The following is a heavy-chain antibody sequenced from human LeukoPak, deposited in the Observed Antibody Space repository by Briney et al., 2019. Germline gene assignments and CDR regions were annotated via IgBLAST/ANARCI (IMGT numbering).Heavy chain of an antibody. V-gene: IGHV1-18*01. CDR2: ISAYNGNT. CDR1: GYTFTSYG. D-gene: IGHD3-22*01. Sequence: ASVTVSFKASGYTFTSYGISWVRQAPGQGLGWMGWISAYNGNTNYVQKLQSRVTMTTDTSTSTACMELRSLRSDDTAVYYCARDLARIVVGRLLTGYFDRWGRGTLVTVS. CDR3: ARDLARIVVGRLLTGYFDR. J-gene: IGHJ2*01.